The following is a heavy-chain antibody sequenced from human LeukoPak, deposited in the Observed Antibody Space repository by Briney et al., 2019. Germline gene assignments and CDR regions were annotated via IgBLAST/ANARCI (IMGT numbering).Heavy chain of an antibody. J-gene: IGHJ4*02. D-gene: IGHD5-18*01. CDR1: GFTFSSYA. CDR3: AKVDSGYSYGSVDY. V-gene: IGHV3-23*01. CDR2: ISASGGST. Sequence: SGGSLRLSCAASGFTFSSYAMSWIRQAPGKGLEWVSAISASGGSTNYADSVKGRFTISRDNSKNTLYLQMNSLRAEDTAVYYCAKVDSGYSYGSVDYWGQGTSVTVSS.